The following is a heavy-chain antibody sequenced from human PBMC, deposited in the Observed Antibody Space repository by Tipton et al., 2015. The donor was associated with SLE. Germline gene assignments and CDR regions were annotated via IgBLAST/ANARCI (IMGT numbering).Heavy chain of an antibody. Sequence: SLRLSCVVSESTFSTYWMTWVRQAPGKGLDWVANINQDGSVKYSVDSVKGRFTISRDNAKNSLYLQMNSLRDEDTAVYYCVRAIAAAASYWGQGTLVSVSS. CDR1: ESTFSTYW. V-gene: IGHV3-7*04. D-gene: IGHD6-13*01. CDR3: VRAIAAAASY. J-gene: IGHJ4*02. CDR2: INQDGSVK.